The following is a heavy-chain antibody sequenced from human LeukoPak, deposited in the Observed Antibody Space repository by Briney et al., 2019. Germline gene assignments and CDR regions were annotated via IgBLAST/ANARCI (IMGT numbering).Heavy chain of an antibody. D-gene: IGHD6-13*01. V-gene: IGHV4-34*01. CDR3: ARDRAWYSSSWYRGAFDI. Sequence: KPSETLSLTCTVSGGSISSYYWSWIRQPPGKGLEWIGEINHSGSTNYNPSLKSRVTISVDTSKNQFSLKLSSVTAADTTVYYCARDRAWYSSSWYRGAFDIWGQGTMVTVSS. CDR2: INHSGST. CDR1: GGSISSYY. J-gene: IGHJ3*02.